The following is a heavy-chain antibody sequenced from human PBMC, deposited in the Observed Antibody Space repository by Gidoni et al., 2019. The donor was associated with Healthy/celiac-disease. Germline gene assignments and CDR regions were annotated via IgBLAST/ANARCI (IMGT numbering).Heavy chain of an antibody. Sequence: QLQLQESGSGLVRPSQTLSLTCAGCGGSIRSGGYSWSWIRQPPGKGREWIGYIYHSGSTYYNPSLKSRVTISVDRSKNQFSLKLSSVTAADTAVYYCAIDGSTYGMDVWGQGTTVTVSS. V-gene: IGHV4-30-2*01. D-gene: IGHD3-10*01. CDR2: IYHSGST. J-gene: IGHJ6*02. CDR3: AIDGSTYGMDV. CDR1: GGSIRSGGYS.